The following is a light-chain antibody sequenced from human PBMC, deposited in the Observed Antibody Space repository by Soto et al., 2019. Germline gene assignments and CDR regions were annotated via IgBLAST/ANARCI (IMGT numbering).Light chain of an antibody. Sequence: EIVLTQCPGTLSLSPGERATLSCRASQSVNSIYLAWYQQKPGQAPRLLIYGASTRATGIPARFSGSGSGTEFTLTISSLQSEDFAVYYCQQYNNWWTFGQGTKVDIK. CDR2: GAS. V-gene: IGKV3-15*01. CDR1: QSVNSIY. J-gene: IGKJ1*01. CDR3: QQYNNWWT.